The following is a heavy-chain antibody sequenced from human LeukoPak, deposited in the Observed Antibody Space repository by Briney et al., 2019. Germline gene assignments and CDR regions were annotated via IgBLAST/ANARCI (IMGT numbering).Heavy chain of an antibody. J-gene: IGHJ4*02. Sequence: GASLQISCKGSGYSFTSYWIGWVRQLPGKGLEWMGIIYPGDSDTRYSPSFQGQVTISADKSITTAYLQWSSLKASDTAMYYCARLTREYSTSSYFDYWGQGTLVTVSS. CDR3: ARLTREYSTSSYFDY. D-gene: IGHD6-6*01. CDR2: IYPGDSDT. CDR1: GYSFTSYW. V-gene: IGHV5-51*01.